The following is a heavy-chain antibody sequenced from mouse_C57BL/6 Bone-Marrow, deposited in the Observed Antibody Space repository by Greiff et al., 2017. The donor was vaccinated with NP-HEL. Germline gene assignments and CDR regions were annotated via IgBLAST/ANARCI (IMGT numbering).Heavy chain of an antibody. J-gene: IGHJ2*01. Sequence: VQLQQSGPELVKPGASVKISCKASGYTFTDYYMNWVKQSHGKSLEWIGDINPNNGGTSYNQKFKGKATLTVDKSSSTAYMELRSLTSEDSAVYYCARKQIYYYGSSFFDYWGQGTTLTVSS. CDR1: GYTFTDYY. CDR2: INPNNGGT. V-gene: IGHV1-26*01. CDR3: ARKQIYYYGSSFFDY. D-gene: IGHD1-1*01.